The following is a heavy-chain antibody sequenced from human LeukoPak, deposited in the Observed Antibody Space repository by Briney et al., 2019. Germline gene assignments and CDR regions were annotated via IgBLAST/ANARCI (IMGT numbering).Heavy chain of an antibody. Sequence: PGGSLRLSCAASGFTFSSYWMHWVRQAPGKGLVWVSRINSDGSSTSYAVSVKGRFTISRDNAKNTLYLQMNSLRAEDTAVYYCARDPYYDFWSGYFYYYIDVWGKGTTVTVSS. V-gene: IGHV3-74*01. CDR3: ARDPYYDFWSGYFYYYIDV. J-gene: IGHJ6*03. CDR1: GFTFSSYW. CDR2: INSDGSST. D-gene: IGHD3-3*01.